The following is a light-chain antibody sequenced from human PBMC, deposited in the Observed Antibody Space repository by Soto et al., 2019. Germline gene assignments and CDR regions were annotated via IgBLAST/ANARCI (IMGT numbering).Light chain of an antibody. CDR2: DAS. Sequence: EIVLTQSPATLSLSPGERATLSCRASQSVSSYFAWYQQKPGQAPRLLIYDASNRATGIPARFSGSGSGTDFFLPISSLEPEDVATYYCQQRSNWPPVTFGGGTKVEIK. V-gene: IGKV3-11*01. CDR1: QSVSSY. CDR3: QQRSNWPPVT. J-gene: IGKJ4*01.